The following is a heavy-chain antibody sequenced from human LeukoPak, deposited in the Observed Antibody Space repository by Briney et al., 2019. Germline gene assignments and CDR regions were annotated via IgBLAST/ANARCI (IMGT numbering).Heavy chain of an antibody. D-gene: IGHD2-21*01. J-gene: IGHJ1*01. Sequence: NSSETLSLTCAVYGGSFSGYYWSWIRQPPGKGLEWIGEINHSGSTNYNPSLKSRVTISVDTSKNQFSLKLSSVTAADTAVYYCARRSLFGYFQHWGQGTLVTVSS. V-gene: IGHV4-34*01. CDR1: GGSFSGYY. CDR2: INHSGST. CDR3: ARRSLFGYFQH.